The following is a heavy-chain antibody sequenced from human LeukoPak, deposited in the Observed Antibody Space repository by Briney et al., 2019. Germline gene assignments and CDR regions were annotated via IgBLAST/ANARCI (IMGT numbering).Heavy chain of an antibody. J-gene: IGHJ3*02. CDR2: IYYSGST. Sequence: SQTLSLTCTVSGGSISSGDYYWSWIRQPPGKGLEWIGYIYYSGSTYYNPSLKSRVTISVDTSKNQFSLKLSSVTAADTAVYYCARSPLYYYDSDYAFDIWGQGTMVTVSS. V-gene: IGHV4-30-4*01. CDR3: ARSPLYYYDSDYAFDI. CDR1: GGSISSGDYY. D-gene: IGHD3-22*01.